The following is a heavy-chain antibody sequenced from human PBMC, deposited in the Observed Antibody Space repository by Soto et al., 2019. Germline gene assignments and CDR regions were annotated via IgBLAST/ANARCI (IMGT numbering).Heavy chain of an antibody. J-gene: IGHJ4*02. V-gene: IGHV1-8*01. CDR1: GYTFTNND. D-gene: IGHD6-13*01. Sequence: QVQLVQSGAEVKKPGASVKVSCKGSGYTFTNNDINWVRQATGQGLEWMGWMNANTGNTGYAQKFQGRVTMTRDTSISAAYMELSSLHSEDTAVYYCTRGRHSSSWYFDYWGQGTLETVSS. CDR3: TRGRHSSSWYFDY. CDR2: MNANTGNT.